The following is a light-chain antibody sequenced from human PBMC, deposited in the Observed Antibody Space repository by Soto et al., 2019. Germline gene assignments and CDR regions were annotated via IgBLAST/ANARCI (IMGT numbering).Light chain of an antibody. Sequence: EIVITQSPVTLSVAPGEIATLSCRASQNISRSLDWYQQKPGQPPRLLIYGASTRATGIPDRLSGGGSGTEFTLTISSLQSEDFEVYYCQQYNNWPRTFGQGTKVDIK. J-gene: IGKJ1*01. CDR3: QQYNNWPRT. V-gene: IGKV3-15*01. CDR1: QNISRS. CDR2: GAS.